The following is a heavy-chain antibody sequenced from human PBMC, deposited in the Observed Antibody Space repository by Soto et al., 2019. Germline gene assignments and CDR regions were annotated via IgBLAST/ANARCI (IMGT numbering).Heavy chain of an antibody. CDR3: VEGWNDF. Sequence: EVQVVASGGDLVKPGGSLRLSCATSGFIFSSAWMSWVRQAPGKGLEWVGRIKSKSDGGTRDYAAPVNGRFNISRDDSKNMVYLQMNSLTAEDTAVYYCVEGWNDFWGQGTLVTVSS. CDR1: GFIFSSAW. J-gene: IGHJ4*02. D-gene: IGHD1-1*01. V-gene: IGHV3-15*01. CDR2: IKSKSDGGTR.